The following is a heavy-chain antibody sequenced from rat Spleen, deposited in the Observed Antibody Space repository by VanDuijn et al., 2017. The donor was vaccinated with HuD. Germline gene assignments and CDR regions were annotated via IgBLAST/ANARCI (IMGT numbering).Heavy chain of an antibody. J-gene: IGHJ1*01. V-gene: IGHV5-19*01. CDR3: ATVPFLFRTMMVPYWYFDF. Sequence: EVQLVESGGGLVQPGRSLKLSCAASGFTFSNYGMHWIRQAPTKGLEWVASISPSGGSTYYRDSVKGRFTISRDNAKSTLYLQMDSRRSEDTATYYCATVPFLFRTMMVPYWYFDFWGPGTMVTVSS. CDR1: GFTFSNYG. CDR2: ISPSGGST. D-gene: IGHD1-12*02.